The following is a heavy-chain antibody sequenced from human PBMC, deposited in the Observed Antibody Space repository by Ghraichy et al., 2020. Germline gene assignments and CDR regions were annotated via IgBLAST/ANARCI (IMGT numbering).Heavy chain of an antibody. V-gene: IGHV2-5*01. D-gene: IGHD3-22*01. CDR2: IYWNDDK. CDR1: GFSLSTSGVG. CDR3: AHSGQSTYYYDSSGYYYEYYFDY. Sequence: GPTLVKPTQTLTLTCTFSGFSLSTSGVGVGWIRQPPGKALEWLALIYWNDDKRYSPSLKSRLTITKDTSKNQVVLTMTNMDPVDTATYYCAHSGQSTYYYDSSGYYYEYYFDYWGQGTLVTVSS. J-gene: IGHJ4*02.